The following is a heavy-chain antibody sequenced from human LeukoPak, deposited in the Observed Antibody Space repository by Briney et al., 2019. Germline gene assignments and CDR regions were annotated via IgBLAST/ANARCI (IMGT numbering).Heavy chain of an antibody. D-gene: IGHD3-10*02. CDR3: ARDVFAADSTHHGFDP. Sequence: ASVKVSCKASGYTFTGYYMHWVRQAPGQGLEWMGWINPNSGGTNYAQRFQGRVTMTRDTSISTAYMELSRLTSDDTAVYYCARDVFAADSTHHGFDPWGQGTLVTVSS. CDR1: GYTFTGYY. CDR2: INPNSGGT. J-gene: IGHJ5*02. V-gene: IGHV1-2*02.